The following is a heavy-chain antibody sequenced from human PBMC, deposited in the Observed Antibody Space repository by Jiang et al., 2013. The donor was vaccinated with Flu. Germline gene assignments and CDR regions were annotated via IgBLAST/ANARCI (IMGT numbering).Heavy chain of an antibody. V-gene: IGHV4-34*01. D-gene: IGHD5-12*01. J-gene: IGHJ4*02. CDR2: ISHSGST. CDR1: GGSFSGYY. CDR3: ARGGYSGYNY. Sequence: LLKPSETLSLTCAVYGGSFSGYYWSWIRQPPGKGLEWIGEISHSGSTNYNPSLKSRVTISVDTSKNQFSLKLSSVTAADTAVYYCARGGYSGYNYWGQGTLVTVSS.